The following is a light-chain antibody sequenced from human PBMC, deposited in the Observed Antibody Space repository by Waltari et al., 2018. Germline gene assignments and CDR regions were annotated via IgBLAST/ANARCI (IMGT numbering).Light chain of an antibody. J-gene: IGKJ3*01. V-gene: IGKV3-11*01. Sequence: ENVLTQSPATLSLSPGERATLSCRASHSVGSHLAWYQQKPGQAPRLLIYDASNRATVIPDRFSGSGSETDFTLTIIGVEPEDFAVYYCQQRSNWPGTFGPGTKVDIK. CDR2: DAS. CDR1: HSVGSH. CDR3: QQRSNWPGT.